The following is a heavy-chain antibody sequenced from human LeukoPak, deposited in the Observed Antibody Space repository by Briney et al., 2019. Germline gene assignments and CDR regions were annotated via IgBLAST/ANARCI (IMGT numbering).Heavy chain of an antibody. CDR3: ARAGVVTNYYYGMDV. V-gene: IGHV1-8*01. CDR2: MNPNSGNT. Sequence: ASVKVSCKASGYTFTSYDINWVRQATGQGLEWMGWMNPNSGNTGYAQKFQGRVIMTRNTSISTAYMELSSLRSEDTAVYYCARAGVVTNYYYGMDVWGQGTTVTVSS. CDR1: GYTFTSYD. D-gene: IGHD5-12*01. J-gene: IGHJ6*02.